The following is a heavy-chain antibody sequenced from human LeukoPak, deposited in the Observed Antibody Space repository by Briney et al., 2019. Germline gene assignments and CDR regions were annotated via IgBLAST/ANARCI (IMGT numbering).Heavy chain of an antibody. V-gene: IGHV4-39*01. J-gene: IGHJ4*02. CDR2: FSYNGST. CDR1: GGSISSSSYY. Sequence: PSETLSLTCTVSGGSISSSSYYWGWIRQFPGKGLQWIGSFSYNGSTYYNPSLKSRGAISVDTSKNQFSLKMSSVTAADTAVYYCARHRPLVVAATLGDFDNWGQGTLVTVSS. D-gene: IGHD2-15*01. CDR3: ARHRPLVVAATLGDFDN.